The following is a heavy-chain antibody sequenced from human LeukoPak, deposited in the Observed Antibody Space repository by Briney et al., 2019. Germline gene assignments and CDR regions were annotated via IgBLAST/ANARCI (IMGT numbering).Heavy chain of an antibody. D-gene: IGHD6-6*01. Sequence: SETLSLTCAVYGGSFSGYYWSWIRQPPGKGLEWIGEINHSGSTNYNPSLKSRVTISVDTSKNQFSLKLSSVTAADTAVYYCARLAARRRSYYYYYMDVWGKGTTVTVSS. J-gene: IGHJ6*03. CDR3: ARLAARRRSYYYYYMDV. CDR1: GGSFSGYY. V-gene: IGHV4-34*01. CDR2: INHSGST.